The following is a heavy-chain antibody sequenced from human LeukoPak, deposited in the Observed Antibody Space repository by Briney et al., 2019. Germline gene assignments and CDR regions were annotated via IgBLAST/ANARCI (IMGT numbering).Heavy chain of an antibody. CDR3: ASKAPPASST. Sequence: GASVKVSCKASGYTFTSYGISWVRQAPGQGLEWMGWINPNSGGTNYAQKFQGRVTMTRDTSISTAYMELSRLRSDDTAVYYCASKAPPASSTWGQGTLVTVSS. J-gene: IGHJ4*02. D-gene: IGHD6-13*01. CDR2: INPNSGGT. V-gene: IGHV1-2*02. CDR1: GYTFTSYG.